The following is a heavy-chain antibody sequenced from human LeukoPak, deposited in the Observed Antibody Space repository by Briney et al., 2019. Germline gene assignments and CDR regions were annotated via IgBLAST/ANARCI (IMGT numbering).Heavy chain of an antibody. CDR1: RFTFTNYW. CDR2: IKEDGSEK. D-gene: IGHD3-16*01. J-gene: IGHJ4*02. CDR3: VRGGGYFDY. Sequence: GGSLRPSCAASRFTFTNYWMSWVRQAPGKGLEWVANIKEDGSEKYYVDSVKGRFTISRDDAKNSLSLQMNSLRAEDTAVYYCVRGGGYFDYWGQGTLVTVSS. V-gene: IGHV3-7*04.